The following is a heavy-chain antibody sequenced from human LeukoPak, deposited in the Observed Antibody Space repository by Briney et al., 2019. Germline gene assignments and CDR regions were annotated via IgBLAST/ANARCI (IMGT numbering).Heavy chain of an antibody. CDR1: GGSISSSNW. V-gene: IGHV4-4*02. CDR2: IYHSGST. CDR3: ARSYDILTGYYRGFDY. D-gene: IGHD3-9*01. J-gene: IGHJ4*02. Sequence: SETLSLTCAVSGGSISSSNWWSWVRQPPGKGLEWIGEIYHSGSTNYNPSLKSRVTISVDKSKNQFSLKLRSVTAADTAVYYCARSYDILTGYYRGFDYWGQGTLVTVSS.